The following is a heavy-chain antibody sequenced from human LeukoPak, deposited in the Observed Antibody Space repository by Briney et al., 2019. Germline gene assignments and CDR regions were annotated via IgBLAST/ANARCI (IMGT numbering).Heavy chain of an antibody. Sequence: GGSLRLSCAASGFTFSSYGMSWVRQAPGKGLEWVSGISGSGGTTYYADSVKGRFTVSRDNSKNTVYLQMNSLRADDTAVYYCAKDRRISLVRGDINWGQGTLVTVSS. V-gene: IGHV3-23*01. D-gene: IGHD3-10*01. J-gene: IGHJ4*02. CDR3: AKDRRISLVRGDIN. CDR1: GFTFSSYG. CDR2: ISGSGGTT.